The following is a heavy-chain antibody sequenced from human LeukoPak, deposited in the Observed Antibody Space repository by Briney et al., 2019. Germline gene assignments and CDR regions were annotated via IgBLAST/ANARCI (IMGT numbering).Heavy chain of an antibody. CDR3: ARLSSTSIWLLDY. J-gene: IGHJ4*02. D-gene: IGHD3-16*02. Sequence: ASVKLSCKAFGYSFTSFAIHWVRQSPGQSLEWMGWINPGIGNTKYSPKFPGRVTFSRDTSATTANMEVSRLSFEDSAVYYCARLSSTSIWLLDYWGLGTLVTVSS. V-gene: IGHV1-3*01. CDR1: GYSFTSFA. CDR2: INPGIGNT.